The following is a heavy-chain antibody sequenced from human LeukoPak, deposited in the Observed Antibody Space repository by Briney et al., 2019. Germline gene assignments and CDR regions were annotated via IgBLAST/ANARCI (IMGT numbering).Heavy chain of an antibody. CDR1: GGTFSSYA. Sequence: SVKVSCKASGGTFSSYAISWVRQAPGQGLEWMGGIVPIFGTANYAQKFQGRVTITADESTSTAYMELSSLRSEDTAVYYCARDVSDCSGGSCYSYYFDYWGQGTLVTVSS. J-gene: IGHJ4*02. D-gene: IGHD2-15*01. CDR2: IVPIFGTA. CDR3: ARDVSDCSGGSCYSYYFDY. V-gene: IGHV1-69*13.